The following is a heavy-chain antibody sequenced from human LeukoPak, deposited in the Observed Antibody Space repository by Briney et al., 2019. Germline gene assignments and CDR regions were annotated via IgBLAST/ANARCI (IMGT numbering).Heavy chain of an antibody. D-gene: IGHD1-26*01. Sequence: GGSLRLSXAASGFTFSSCSMNWVRQAPGKGLEWVSSISSSSSYIYYADSVKGRFTISRDNAKNSLYLQMNSLRAEDTAVYYCARDGSGSYLALTRYWGQGTLVTVSS. V-gene: IGHV3-21*01. CDR1: GFTFSSCS. CDR3: ARDGSGSYLALTRY. J-gene: IGHJ4*02. CDR2: ISSSSSYI.